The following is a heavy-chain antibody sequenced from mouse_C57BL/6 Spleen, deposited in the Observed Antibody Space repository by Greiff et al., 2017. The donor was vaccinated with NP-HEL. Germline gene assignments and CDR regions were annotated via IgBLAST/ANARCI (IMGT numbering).Heavy chain of an antibody. D-gene: IGHD2-5*01. CDR2: IYPGSGST. Sequence: VQLQQPGAELVKPGASVKMSCKASGYTFTSYWITWVKQRPGQGLEWIGDIYPGSGSTNYNEKFKSKATLTVDTSSSTAYMQLSSLTSEDSAVYYCARGTWYYSNSGAMDYWGQGTSVTVSS. V-gene: IGHV1-55*01. CDR3: ARGTWYYSNSGAMDY. CDR1: GYTFTSYW. J-gene: IGHJ4*01.